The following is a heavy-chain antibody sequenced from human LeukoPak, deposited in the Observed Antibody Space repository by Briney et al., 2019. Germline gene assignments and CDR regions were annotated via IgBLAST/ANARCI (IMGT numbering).Heavy chain of an antibody. V-gene: IGHV4-59*08. D-gene: IGHD6-13*01. CDR1: GGSISSYY. J-gene: IGHJ4*02. CDR3: ARSRVYSSSWYGSHFDY. CDR2: IYYSGST. Sequence: SETLPLTCTVSGGSISSYYWSWIRQPPGKGLEWIGYIYYSGSTNYNPSLKSRVTISVDTSKNQFSLKLSSVTAADAAVYYCARSRVYSSSWYGSHFDYWGQGTLVTVSS.